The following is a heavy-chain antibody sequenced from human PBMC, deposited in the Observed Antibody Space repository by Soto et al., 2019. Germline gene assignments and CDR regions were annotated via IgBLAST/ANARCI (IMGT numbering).Heavy chain of an antibody. J-gene: IGHJ6*02. CDR2: ISYDGSNK. Sequence: QVQLVESGGGVVQNGRSLRLSCAASGFTLSSYAMHWVRQAPGKGLERVAVISYDGSNKYYAESVKGRFTITRDNSKNSLYLQMNSLRAEDTSVYYCARGLEGIADRPVYYYGMDVWSQVTTVTVSS. CDR3: ARGLEGIADRPVYYYGMDV. D-gene: IGHD6-6*01. V-gene: IGHV3-30*14. CDR1: GFTLSSYA.